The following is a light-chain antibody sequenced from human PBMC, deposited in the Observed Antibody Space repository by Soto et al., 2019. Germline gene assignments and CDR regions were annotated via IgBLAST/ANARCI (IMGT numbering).Light chain of an antibody. CDR1: SSDVGSYNL. J-gene: IGLJ1*01. V-gene: IGLV2-23*02. Sequence: QSALTQPASVSGSPGQSITISCTGISSDVGSYNLVSWYQQHPGKAPKLMIYEVSKRPSGVSNRFSGSKSGNTASLTISGLQAEDEADYYCCSYAGSSTPSYVFGTGTKVTVL. CDR2: EVS. CDR3: CSYAGSSTPSYV.